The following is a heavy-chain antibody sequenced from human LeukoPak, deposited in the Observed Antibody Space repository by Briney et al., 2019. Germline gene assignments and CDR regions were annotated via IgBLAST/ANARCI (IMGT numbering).Heavy chain of an antibody. CDR2: IYYSGST. V-gene: IGHV4-39*01. CDR1: GGSISSSSYY. J-gene: IGHJ4*02. Sequence: SETLSLTCTVSGGSISSSSYYWGWIRQPPGKGLEWIGSIYYSGSTYYNPSLKSRVTISVDTSKNQFSLKLSSVTAADTAVYYRARQDYDSGGYYSLNYFDYWGQGTLVTVSS. CDR3: ARQDYDSGGYYSLNYFDY. D-gene: IGHD3-22*01.